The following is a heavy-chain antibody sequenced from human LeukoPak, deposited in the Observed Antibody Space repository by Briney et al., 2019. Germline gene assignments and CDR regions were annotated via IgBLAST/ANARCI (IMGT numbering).Heavy chain of an antibody. CDR3: ARWEIRGTAHKLDY. J-gene: IGHJ4*02. V-gene: IGHV3-7*01. D-gene: IGHD1-7*01. CDR2: INQDGSAK. CDR1: GFTFSSYG. Sequence: GGSLRLSCAASGFTFSSYGMHWVRQAPGKGLEWVANINQDGSAKYFADSVKGRFTISRDNAKNSMYLQMNSLRAEDTAVYYCARWEIRGTAHKLDYWGQGTLVTVSS.